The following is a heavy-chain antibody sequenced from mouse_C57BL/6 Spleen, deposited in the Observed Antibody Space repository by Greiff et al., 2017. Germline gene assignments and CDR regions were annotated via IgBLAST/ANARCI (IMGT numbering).Heavy chain of an antibody. CDR1: GYTFTDYY. Sequence: VQLKESGPELVKPGASVKISCKASGYTFTDYYMNWVKQSHGKSLEWIGDINPNNGGTSYNQKFKGKATLTVDKSSSTAYMELRSLTSADSAVYYCATPITTVVATDWYFDVWGTGTTVTVSS. CDR3: ATPITTVVATDWYFDV. J-gene: IGHJ1*03. V-gene: IGHV1-26*01. CDR2: INPNNGGT. D-gene: IGHD1-1*01.